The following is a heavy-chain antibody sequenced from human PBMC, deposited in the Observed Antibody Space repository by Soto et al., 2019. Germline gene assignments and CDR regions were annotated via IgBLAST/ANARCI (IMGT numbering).Heavy chain of an antibody. Sequence: SETLSLTCAVYGGSFSGYYWSWIRQPPGKGLEWIGEINHSGSTNYNPSLKSRVTISVDTSKNQFSLKRSSVTAADTAVYYCARVRRQQLVFDYWGQGTLVTVSS. CDR1: GGSFSGYY. D-gene: IGHD6-13*01. CDR3: ARVRRQQLVFDY. CDR2: INHSGST. V-gene: IGHV4-34*01. J-gene: IGHJ4*02.